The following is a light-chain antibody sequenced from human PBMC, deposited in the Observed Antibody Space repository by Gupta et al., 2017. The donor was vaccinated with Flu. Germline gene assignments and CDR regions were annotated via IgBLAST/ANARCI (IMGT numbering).Light chain of an antibody. CDR3: MQALQTPS. V-gene: IGKV2-28*01. J-gene: IGKJ2*03. CDR1: QSLLHSNGYNY. CDR2: LGS. Sequence: DIVXXXSXLXLPVTPXXPASISCRSSQSLLHSNGYNYLDWYLQKPGQSPQLLIYLGSNRASGVPDRFSGSGSGTDFTLKISRVEAEDVGVYYCMQALQTPSFGQGTKLEIK.